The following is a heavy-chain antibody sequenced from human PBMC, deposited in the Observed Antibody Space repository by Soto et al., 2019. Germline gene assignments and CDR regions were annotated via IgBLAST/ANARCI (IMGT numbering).Heavy chain of an antibody. CDR1: GSSISGYD. D-gene: IGHD2-21*02. Sequence: SETLSLTCTVSGSSISGYDWSWIRQPPGKGLEWIGYMYNTGSTVYNPSFKSRVTISVDTSKNQFSLKLNSVTAADTAVYYCARDLWGYCGTDCYPLDVWGQGTTVTVSS. CDR3: ARDLWGYCGTDCYPLDV. CDR2: MYNTGST. V-gene: IGHV4-59*01. J-gene: IGHJ6*02.